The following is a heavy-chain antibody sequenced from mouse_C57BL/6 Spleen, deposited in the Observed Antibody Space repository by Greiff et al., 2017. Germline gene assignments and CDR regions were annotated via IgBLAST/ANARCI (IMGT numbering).Heavy chain of an antibody. J-gene: IGHJ2*01. CDR2: IYPGSGST. D-gene: IGHD1-1*01. Sequence: QVQLQQPGAELVKPGASVQMSCKASGYTFTSYWITWVKQRPGQGLEWIGEIYPGSGSTNYNEKFKSKATLTVDTSSSTAYMQLSSLTSEDAAVYDCARDETVDYDYWGQGATLTVST. CDR1: GYTFTSYW. V-gene: IGHV1-55*01. CDR3: ARDETVDYDY.